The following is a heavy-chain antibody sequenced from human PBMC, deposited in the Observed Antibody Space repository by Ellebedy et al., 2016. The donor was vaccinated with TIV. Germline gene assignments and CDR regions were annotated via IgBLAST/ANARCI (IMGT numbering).Heavy chain of an antibody. V-gene: IGHV3-30*18. Sequence: GESLKISCAASEFTLNTYGMHWVRQTPDKGLEWVAFISSDGSEKYYVGSVKGRFTISRDISKNTLYLEMNSLRGDDTAVYYCAEEGGSSRGASGMDVWGQGTTVTVSS. CDR3: AEEGGSSRGASGMDV. CDR1: EFTLNTYG. D-gene: IGHD6-6*01. J-gene: IGHJ6*02. CDR2: ISSDGSEK.